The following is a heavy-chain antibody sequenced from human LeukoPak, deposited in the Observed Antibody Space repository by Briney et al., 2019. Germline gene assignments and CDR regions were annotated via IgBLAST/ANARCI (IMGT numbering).Heavy chain of an antibody. J-gene: IGHJ4*02. V-gene: IGHV4-61*02. Sequence: SQTLSLTCTVSGGSISSGSYYWSWIRQPAGKGLEWIGRIYTSGSTNYNPSLKSRVTISVDTSKNQFSLKLSSVTAADTAVYYCARVSYGDSYYFDCWGQGTLVTVSS. CDR2: IYTSGST. CDR1: GGSISSGSYY. D-gene: IGHD4-17*01. CDR3: ARVSYGDSYYFDC.